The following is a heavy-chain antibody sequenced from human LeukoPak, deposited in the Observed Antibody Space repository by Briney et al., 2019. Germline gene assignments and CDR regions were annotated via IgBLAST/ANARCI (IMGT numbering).Heavy chain of an antibody. CDR3: AHKASSPTYYYDSSGYYDY. D-gene: IGHD3-22*01. J-gene: IGHJ4*02. CDR2: IYWDDDK. CDR1: GFSLSTRGVG. V-gene: IGHV2-5*02. Sequence: SGPTLVNPTQTLTLTCTFSGFSLSTRGVGVGWIRQPPGKALEWLALIYWDDDKRYSPSLKSRLTITNDTSKNQVVLTMTNMDPLDTATYYCAHKASSPTYYYDSSGYYDYWGQGTLVTVSS.